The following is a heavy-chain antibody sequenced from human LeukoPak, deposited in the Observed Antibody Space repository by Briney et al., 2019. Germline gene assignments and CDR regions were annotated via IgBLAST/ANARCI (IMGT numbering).Heavy chain of an antibody. D-gene: IGHD2-8*01. CDR1: GFTFSNSD. CDR2: IGTAGDT. J-gene: IGHJ4*02. CDR3: ASEGHGI. V-gene: IGHV3-13*01. Sequence: GGSLRLSCAASGFTFSNSDMHWVRHGTGKGLEWVSAIGTAGDTYYSGSVKGRFTISRENAKNSLYPQMNSLRAGDTAVYYCASEGHGIRGQGTLVTVSS.